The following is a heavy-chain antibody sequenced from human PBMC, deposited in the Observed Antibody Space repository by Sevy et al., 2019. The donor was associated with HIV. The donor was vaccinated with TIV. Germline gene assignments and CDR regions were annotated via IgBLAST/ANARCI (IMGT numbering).Heavy chain of an antibody. V-gene: IGHV4-59*01. Sequence: SETLSLTCTVSGGSISSYYWSWIRQPPGKGLEWIGYIYYSGGTNYNPSLKSRVTISVDTSKNQFSLKLSSVTAADTAVYYCARANGSYWVLEAFDIWGQGTMVTVSS. CDR1: GGSISSYY. CDR3: ARANGSYWVLEAFDI. CDR2: IYYSGGT. D-gene: IGHD1-26*01. J-gene: IGHJ3*02.